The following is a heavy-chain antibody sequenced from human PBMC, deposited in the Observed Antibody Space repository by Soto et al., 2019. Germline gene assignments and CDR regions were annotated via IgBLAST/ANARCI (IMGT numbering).Heavy chain of an antibody. CDR1: GGSVRSDTYY. J-gene: IGHJ6*02. CDR3: ARDLSLPVELGGYYYYGLDV. V-gene: IGHV4-61*01. D-gene: IGHD3-16*01. Sequence: SETLSLTCTVSGGSVRSDTYYWSWIRQPPGKGLEWIGRIYYSGSGSPNYNPSLKSRATISLDTSRNQFSLILSSVTAADTAVYYCARDLSLPVELGGYYYYGLDVWGQGTTVTVSS. CDR2: IYYSGSGSP.